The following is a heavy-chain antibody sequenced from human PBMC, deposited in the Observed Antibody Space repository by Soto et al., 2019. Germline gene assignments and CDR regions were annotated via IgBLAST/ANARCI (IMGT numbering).Heavy chain of an antibody. J-gene: IGHJ4*01. CDR1: GFTFDDYS. CDR2: LTWDGGTT. Sequence: EVQLVESGGAVVQPGGSLRLSCVVSGFTFDDYSMYWVRQPPGKGLEWISLLTWDGGTTYYADSVKGRFTISRDSGKSALLLQIDSLRTEATALYYCEKVKRKYTSTSAVYLDSWCHGTLVTVSA. V-gene: IGHV3-43*01. CDR3: EKVKRKYTSTSAVYLDS. D-gene: IGHD2-2*01.